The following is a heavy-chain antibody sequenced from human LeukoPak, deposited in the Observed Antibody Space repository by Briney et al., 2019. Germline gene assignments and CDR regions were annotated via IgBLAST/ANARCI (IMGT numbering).Heavy chain of an antibody. V-gene: IGHV1-18*01. CDR2: ISAYNGNT. J-gene: IGHJ4*02. CDR1: GYTFTSFG. Sequence: ASVKVSCKGSGYTFTSFGVTWVRQAPGQGLEWMGWISAYNGNTNYAQKLQGRVTMTTDTSTSTAYMELRSLRSDDTAVYYCARGGSYQQDNLIDYWGQGTLVIVSS. CDR3: ARGGSYQQDNLIDY. D-gene: IGHD1-26*01.